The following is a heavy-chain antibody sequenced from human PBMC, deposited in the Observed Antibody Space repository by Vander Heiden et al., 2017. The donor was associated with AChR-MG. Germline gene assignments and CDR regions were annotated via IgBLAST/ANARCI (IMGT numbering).Heavy chain of an antibody. J-gene: IGHJ4*02. CDR2: IYWNDDK. Sequence: QITLKESGPTLVKPTQTLTLTCTFSGFSLSTSGVGVGWIRQPPGKALEWLALIYWNDDKRYSPSLKSRLTITKDTSKNQVVLTMTNMDPVDTATYYCAQGYYDCWSGYHQFDYWGQGTLVTVSS. V-gene: IGHV2-5*01. CDR1: GFSLSTSGVG. D-gene: IGHD3-3*01. CDR3: AQGYYDCWSGYHQFDY.